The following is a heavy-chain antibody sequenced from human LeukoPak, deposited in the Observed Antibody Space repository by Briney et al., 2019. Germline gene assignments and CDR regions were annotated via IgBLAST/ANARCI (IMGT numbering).Heavy chain of an antibody. D-gene: IGHD6-13*01. CDR1: GGSISSYY. J-gene: IGHJ4*02. V-gene: IGHV4-4*07. CDR3: ARGCQQLEGYSRQLGFDY. CDR2: IYTSGST. Sequence: PSETLSLTCTVSGGSISSYYWSWIRQPAGKGLEWIGRIYTSGSTNYNPSLKSRVTMSVDTSKNQFSLKLSSVTAADTAVYYCARGCQQLEGYSRQLGFDYWGQGTLVTVSS.